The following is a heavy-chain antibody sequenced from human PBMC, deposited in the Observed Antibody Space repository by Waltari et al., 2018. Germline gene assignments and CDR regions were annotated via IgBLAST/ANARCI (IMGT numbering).Heavy chain of an antibody. D-gene: IGHD6-13*01. CDR2: ISWNSGSI. J-gene: IGHJ4*02. V-gene: IGHV3-9*01. Sequence: EVQLVESGGGLVQPGRSLRFSCAASGFTFDDYAMHWVRQAPGKGLEWVSGISWNSGSIGYADSVKGRFTISRDNAKNSLYLQMNSLRAEDTALYYCAKEALRYSSSWYYFDYWGQGTLVTVSS. CDR1: GFTFDDYA. CDR3: AKEALRYSSSWYYFDY.